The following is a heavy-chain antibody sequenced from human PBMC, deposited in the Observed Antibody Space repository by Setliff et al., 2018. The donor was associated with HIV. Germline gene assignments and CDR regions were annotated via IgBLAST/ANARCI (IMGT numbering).Heavy chain of an antibody. CDR1: GGSFSGYY. CDR2: INHSGST. D-gene: IGHD3-10*01. Sequence: SETLSLTCAVYGGSFSGYYWIWIRQPPGKGLEWIGEINHSGSTNYNPSLKSRVTMSLDTSKNQISLKLSSVTAADTAVYFCARASYYDSGSSPLGYWGQGTLVTSPQ. V-gene: IGHV4-34*01. J-gene: IGHJ4*02. CDR3: ARASYYDSGSSPLGY.